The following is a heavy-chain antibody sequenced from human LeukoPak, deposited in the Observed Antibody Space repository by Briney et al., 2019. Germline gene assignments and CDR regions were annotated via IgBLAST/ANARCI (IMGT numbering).Heavy chain of an antibody. J-gene: IGHJ5*02. D-gene: IGHD1-26*01. Sequence: SETLCLTCAVYGGSFSGYYWSWIRQPPGKGLEWIGYIYYTGSTSYNPSLKSRVTMSLDASKNQFSLELNSVTPADTAVYYCARGGNYWPQWWFDPWGRGTLVSVSS. CDR3: ARGGNYWPQWWFDP. CDR1: GGSFSGYY. CDR2: IYYTGST. V-gene: IGHV4-59*01.